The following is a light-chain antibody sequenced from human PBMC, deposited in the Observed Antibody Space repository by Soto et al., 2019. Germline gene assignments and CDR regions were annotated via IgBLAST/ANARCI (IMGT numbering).Light chain of an antibody. CDR1: SSDVGGYNS. V-gene: IGLV2-14*01. CDR3: SSYTSSSSYV. J-gene: IGLJ1*01. CDR2: DVS. Sequence: QSALTQPPSASGSPGQSVTISCTGTSSDVGGYNSVSWYQQYPGKAPKLMIHDVSNRPSGVSNRFSGSKSGNTASLTISGLQAEDEADYYCSSYTSSSSYVFGSGTKVTVL.